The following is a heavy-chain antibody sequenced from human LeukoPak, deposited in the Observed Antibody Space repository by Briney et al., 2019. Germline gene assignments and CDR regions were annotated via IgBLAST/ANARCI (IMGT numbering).Heavy chain of an antibody. V-gene: IGHV4-30-2*01. D-gene: IGHD3-3*01. CDR2: ISDSGGT. CDR3: ARVDGGDFWSGPNWFDP. CDR1: GGSFSSGGYS. J-gene: IGHJ5*02. Sequence: SETLSLTCTVTGGSFSSGGYSWSWLRQPPGTGLEWLGYISDSGGTYYNPSLTSRLTISIDRSKKQFSLKLSSVTAADTAVYYCARVDGGDFWSGPNWFDPWGQGTLVTVSS.